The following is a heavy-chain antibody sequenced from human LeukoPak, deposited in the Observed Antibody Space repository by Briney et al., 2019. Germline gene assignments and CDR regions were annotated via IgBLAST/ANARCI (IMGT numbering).Heavy chain of an antibody. J-gene: IGHJ3*02. CDR1: GGSISSYY. Sequence: PSETLSLTCTVPGGSISSYYWSWIRQPPEKGLEWIGYIYYSGSTKYNPSLKSRVTISVDTSKNQFSLKLSSVTAADTAVYYCARSYCSGGSCSAFDIWGQGTMVTVSS. CDR2: IYYSGST. D-gene: IGHD2-15*01. CDR3: ARSYCSGGSCSAFDI. V-gene: IGHV4-59*01.